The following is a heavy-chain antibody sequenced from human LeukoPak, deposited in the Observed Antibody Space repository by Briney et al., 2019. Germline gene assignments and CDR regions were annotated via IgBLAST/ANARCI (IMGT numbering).Heavy chain of an antibody. CDR2: INHIGST. J-gene: IGHJ6*02. CDR3: ARLGYYDSSGSILGYGMDV. V-gene: IGHV4-34*01. Sequence: PSETLSLTCAVYGGSFSGYYWSWIRQPPGKGLEWIGEINHIGSTNYNPSLKSRVTISVDTSKNQFSLKLSSVTAADTAVYYCARLGYYDSSGSILGYGMDVWGQGTLVTVSS. D-gene: IGHD3-22*01. CDR1: GGSFSGYY.